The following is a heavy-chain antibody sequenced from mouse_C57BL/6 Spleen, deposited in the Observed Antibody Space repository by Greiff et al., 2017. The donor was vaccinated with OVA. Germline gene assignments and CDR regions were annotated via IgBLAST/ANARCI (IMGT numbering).Heavy chain of an antibody. Sequence: VHVKQSGAELVKPGASVKLSCTASGFNIKDYYMHWVKQRTEQGLEWIGRIDPEDGETKYAPKFQGKATITANTSSNTAYLQLSSLTSQYTAVYYFSRQLRRDPGFAYCGQGTLVTVSA. CDR1: GFNIKDYY. D-gene: IGHD3-2*02. J-gene: IGHJ3*01. V-gene: IGHV14-2*01. CDR2: IDPEDGET. CDR3: SRQLRRDPGFAY.